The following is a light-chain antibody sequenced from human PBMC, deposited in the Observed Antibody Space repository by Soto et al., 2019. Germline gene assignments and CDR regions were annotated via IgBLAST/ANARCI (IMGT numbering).Light chain of an antibody. CDR2: EVT. V-gene: IGLV2-8*01. Sequence: QSVLTQPPSASGSPGQSVTISCTGTSSDVGGYNYVSWYQQHPGKAPKLMIYEVTKRPSGVHDRFSGSKSGNTASLTVSGLQAEDEADYYCSSYAGSNNVFGGGTKVTVL. CDR3: SSYAGSNNV. CDR1: SSDVGGYNY. J-gene: IGLJ2*01.